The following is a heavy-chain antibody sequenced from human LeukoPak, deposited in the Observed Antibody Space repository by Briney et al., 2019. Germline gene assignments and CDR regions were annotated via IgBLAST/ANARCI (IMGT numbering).Heavy chain of an antibody. CDR1: GFTFSSYG. V-gene: IGHV3-30*02. Sequence: GGSLRLSCAASGFTFSSYGMHWVRQAPGKGLEWVAFIRYDGSNKYYADSVKGRFTISRDNSKNTLYLQMNSLRAEDTAVYYCAKEGLVVVPAAMDSYYYYYYYMDVWGKGTTVTVSS. J-gene: IGHJ6*03. CDR2: IRYDGSNK. D-gene: IGHD2-2*01. CDR3: AKEGLVVVPAAMDSYYYYYYYMDV.